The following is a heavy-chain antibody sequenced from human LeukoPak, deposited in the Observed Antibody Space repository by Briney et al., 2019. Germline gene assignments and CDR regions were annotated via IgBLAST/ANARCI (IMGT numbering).Heavy chain of an antibody. V-gene: IGHV3-48*03. CDR3: ARDGFANPLGY. J-gene: IGHJ4*02. Sequence: PGGSLRLSCAASGFIFSDSEMNWVRQAPGKGLEWVSYMSGSGSIKYYADSVKGRFTISRDNAKNSLYLQMNSLRAEDTAVYYCARDGFANPLGYSGQGALVTVSS. D-gene: IGHD4/OR15-4a*01. CDR1: GFIFSDSE. CDR2: MSGSGSIK.